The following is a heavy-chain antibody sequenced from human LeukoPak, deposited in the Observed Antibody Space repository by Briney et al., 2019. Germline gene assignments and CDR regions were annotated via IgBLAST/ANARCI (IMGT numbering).Heavy chain of an antibody. J-gene: IGHJ6*03. CDR1: GGSFSGYY. D-gene: IGHD3-10*01. V-gene: IGHV4-34*01. Sequence: PSETLSLTCAVYGGSFSGYYWSWIRQPPGKGLEWIGEINHSGSTNYNPSLKSRVTISVDTSKNQFSLKLSPVTAADTAVYYCAREVPRYGSGSQRSLFYYYYMDVWGKGTTVTVSS. CDR2: INHSGST. CDR3: AREVPRYGSGSQRSLFYYYYMDV.